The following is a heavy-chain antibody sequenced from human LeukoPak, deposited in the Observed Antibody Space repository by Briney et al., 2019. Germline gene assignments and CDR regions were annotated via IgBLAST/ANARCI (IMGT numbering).Heavy chain of an antibody. D-gene: IGHD3-10*01. CDR1: GYSISSGYY. CDR3: ARASGSYGSGSYYYYGMDV. V-gene: IGHV4-38-2*01. Sequence: SETLSLTCAVSGYSISSGYYWGWIRQPPGKGLEWIGSIFHSGSTYYNPSLKSRVNMSVDTSKNQISLKLSSVTAADTAVYYCARASGSYGSGSYYYYGMDVWGKGATVTVSS. J-gene: IGHJ6*04. CDR2: IFHSGST.